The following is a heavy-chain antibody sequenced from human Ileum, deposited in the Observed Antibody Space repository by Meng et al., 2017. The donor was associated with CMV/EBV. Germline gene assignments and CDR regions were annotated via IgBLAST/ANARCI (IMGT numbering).Heavy chain of an antibody. V-gene: IGHV4-4*07. CDR1: GCSINNYY. CDR3: ARGPGASTREGFDY. Sequence: QGQLQESGPGLVKPSETRSLTCTVSGCSINNYYWCWIRQSAGKGLEWIGRFYSSDTYNYHPSLNSRVTMSLDTSKNQFSLNLRSVTAADTAIYYCARGPGASTREGFDYWGLGTLVTVSS. D-gene: IGHD1-26*01. CDR2: FYSSDTY. J-gene: IGHJ4*02.